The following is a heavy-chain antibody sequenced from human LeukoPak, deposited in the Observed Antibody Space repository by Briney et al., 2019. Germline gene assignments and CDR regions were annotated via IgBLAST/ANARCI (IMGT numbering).Heavy chain of an antibody. CDR2: IYSGGST. V-gene: IGHV3-66*01. D-gene: IGHD3-22*01. Sequence: PGGSLRLSCAASGFTVSSNYMSWVRQAPGKGLEWVSVIYSGGSTYYADSVKGRFTISRDNSKNTLYLQMNSLRAEDTAVYYCARDGYYYDSSGYYRTFDYWGQGTLVTVSS. CDR1: GFTVSSNY. J-gene: IGHJ4*02. CDR3: ARDGYYYDSSGYYRTFDY.